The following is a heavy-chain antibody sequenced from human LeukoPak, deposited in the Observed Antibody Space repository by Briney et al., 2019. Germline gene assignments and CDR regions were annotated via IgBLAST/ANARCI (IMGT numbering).Heavy chain of an antibody. D-gene: IGHD4-17*01. V-gene: IGHV4-4*07. CDR2: IYTSGTT. Sequence: SETLSLTCTVSSGSISSYYWSWIRQPAGKGLELIGRIYTSGTTNSNPPLKSRVTMSIDAPKNQFSLKLSSVTAADTAVYYCAAVYGDYVAYWGQGTLVTVSS. CDR3: AAVYGDYVAY. J-gene: IGHJ4*02. CDR1: SGSISSYY.